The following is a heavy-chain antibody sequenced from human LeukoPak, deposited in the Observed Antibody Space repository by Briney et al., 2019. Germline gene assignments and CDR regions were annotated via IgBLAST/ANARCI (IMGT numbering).Heavy chain of an antibody. D-gene: IGHD1-26*01. CDR1: GFTVSNKY. CDR2: ISSSRPTI. V-gene: IGHV3-48*01. J-gene: IGHJ4*02. CDR3: AKEYTGTFSPFPSYFDN. Sequence: GGSLRLSCAASGFTVSNKYMTWVRQAPGKGLEWVSYISSSRPTIYYADSVRGRFTISRDNSKNTLYLQMNSLRAEDTAIYYCAKEYTGTFSPFPSYFDNWGRGTLVTVSS.